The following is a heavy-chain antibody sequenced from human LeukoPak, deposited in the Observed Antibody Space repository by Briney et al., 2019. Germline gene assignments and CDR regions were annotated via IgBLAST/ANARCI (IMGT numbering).Heavy chain of an antibody. CDR1: GGSISSGSYY. V-gene: IGHV4-61*02. J-gene: IGHJ4*02. CDR2: MYTSGST. Sequence: PSETLSLTCTVSGGSISSGSYYWSWIRQPAGKGLEWIGRMYTSGSTNYNPSLKSRVTISVDTSKNQFSLKLSSVTAADTAVYYCARSRRMTYYYDSSGYSGGYYFDYWGQGTLVTVSS. D-gene: IGHD3-22*01. CDR3: ARSRRMTYYYDSSGYSGGYYFDY.